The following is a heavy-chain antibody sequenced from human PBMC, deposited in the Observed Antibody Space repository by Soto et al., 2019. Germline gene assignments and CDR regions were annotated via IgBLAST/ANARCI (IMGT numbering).Heavy chain of an antibody. CDR2: INHSGST. D-gene: IGHD1-7*01. V-gene: IGHV4-34*01. Sequence: SETLSLTCAVYGGSFSGYYWSWIRQPPGKGLEWIGEINHSGSTNYNPSLKSRVTISVDTSKNQFSLKLSSVTAADTAVYYCARGGSLTGTTLHYMDVWGKGTTVTVSS. J-gene: IGHJ6*03. CDR1: GGSFSGYY. CDR3: ARGGSLTGTTLHYMDV.